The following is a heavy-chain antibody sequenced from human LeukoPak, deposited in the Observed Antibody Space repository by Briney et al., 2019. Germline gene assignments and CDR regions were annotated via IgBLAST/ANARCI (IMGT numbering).Heavy chain of an antibody. CDR1: GFTFSSYA. Sequence: GGSLRLSCAASGFTFSSYAMSWVRQAPGKGLEWVSAISGSSGSTYYADSVKGRFTISRDNSKNTLYLQMNSLRAEDTAVYYCAKAPLPHCSSGVCYNDYWGQGTLVTVSS. CDR3: AKAPLPHCSSGVCYNDY. D-gene: IGHD2-8*01. J-gene: IGHJ4*02. V-gene: IGHV3-23*01. CDR2: ISGSSGST.